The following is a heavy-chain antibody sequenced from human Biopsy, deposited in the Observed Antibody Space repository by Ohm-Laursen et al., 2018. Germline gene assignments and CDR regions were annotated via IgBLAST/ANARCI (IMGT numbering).Heavy chain of an antibody. CDR3: ARLNSGTYDASDL. Sequence: SLRLSCAASGFPFSNAWMTWVRQAPGKGLEWVSFISSGSSPIYYADSVKGRSTISRDNAQNSLYLHMNSLRAEDTAVYYCARLNSGTYDASDLWGQGTMVIVSS. CDR2: ISSGSSPI. D-gene: IGHD1-26*01. V-gene: IGHV3-48*04. J-gene: IGHJ3*01. CDR1: GFPFSNAW.